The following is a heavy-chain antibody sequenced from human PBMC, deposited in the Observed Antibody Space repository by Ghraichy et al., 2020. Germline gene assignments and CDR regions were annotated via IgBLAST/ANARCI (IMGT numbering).Heavy chain of an antibody. J-gene: IGHJ4*02. V-gene: IGHV4-4*02. Sequence: SETLSLTCAVSGGSISSSNWWSWVRQPPGKGLEWIGEIYHSGSTNYNPSLKSRVTISVDKSKNQFSLKLSSVTAADTAVYYCARGQNDYGDYFFVGWGQGTLVTVSS. CDR1: GGSISSSNW. CDR3: ARGQNDYGDYFFVG. D-gene: IGHD4-17*01. CDR2: IYHSGST.